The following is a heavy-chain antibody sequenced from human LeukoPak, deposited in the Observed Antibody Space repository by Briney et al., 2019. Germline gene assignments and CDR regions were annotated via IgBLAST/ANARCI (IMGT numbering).Heavy chain of an antibody. V-gene: IGHV3-48*03. Sequence: SGGSLRLSCAASGFTFSSYEMHWVRQAPGKGLGWVSYISSSGSTIYYADSVKGRFTISRDNAKNSLYLQMNSLRAEDTAVYYCARDYGGSSPFDYWGQGTLVTVSS. CDR2: ISSSGSTI. D-gene: IGHD4-23*01. CDR1: GFTFSSYE. J-gene: IGHJ4*02. CDR3: ARDYGGSSPFDY.